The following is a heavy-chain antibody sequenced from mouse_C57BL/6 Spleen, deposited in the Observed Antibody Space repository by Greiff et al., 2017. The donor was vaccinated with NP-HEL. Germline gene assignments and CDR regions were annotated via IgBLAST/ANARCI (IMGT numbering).Heavy chain of an antibody. J-gene: IGHJ2*01. Sequence: VQLQQPGAELVMPGASVKLSCKASGYTFTSYWMHWVKQRPGQGLEWIGEIDPSDSYTNYNQKFKGKSTLPVDKSSSTAYMQLSSLTSEDSAVYYCARWATRYFDYWGQGTTLTVSS. CDR2: IDPSDSYT. CDR3: ARWATRYFDY. CDR1: GYTFTSYW. V-gene: IGHV1-69*01.